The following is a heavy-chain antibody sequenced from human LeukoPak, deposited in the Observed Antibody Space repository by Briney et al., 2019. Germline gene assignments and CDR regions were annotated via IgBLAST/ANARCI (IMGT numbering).Heavy chain of an antibody. CDR2: ISGSGGST. CDR1: GFTFSSYA. Sequence: GGSLRLSCAASGFTFSSYAMSWVRQAPGKGLEWVSAISGSGGSTYYADSVKGRFTISRDNSKNTLYLQMNSLRAEDTAVYYCAKEWCTSCYPTEYFHHWGQGTLVTVSS. V-gene: IGHV3-23*01. D-gene: IGHD2-2*01. CDR3: AKEWCTSCYPTEYFHH. J-gene: IGHJ1*01.